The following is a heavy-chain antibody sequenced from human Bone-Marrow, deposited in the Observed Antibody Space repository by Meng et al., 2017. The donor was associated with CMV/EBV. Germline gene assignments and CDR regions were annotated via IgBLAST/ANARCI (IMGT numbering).Heavy chain of an antibody. CDR3: ARESYCSGGSCYSGVDY. D-gene: IGHD2-15*01. CDR1: GGSISSYY. J-gene: IGHJ4*02. Sequence: SETLSLTCTVSGGSISSYYWGWIRQPPGKGLEWIGSIYYSGSTYYNPSLKSRVTISVDTSKNQFALKLSSVTAADTAVYYCARESYCSGGSCYSGVDYCGQGTLVAVSS. V-gene: IGHV4-39*06. CDR2: IYYSGST.